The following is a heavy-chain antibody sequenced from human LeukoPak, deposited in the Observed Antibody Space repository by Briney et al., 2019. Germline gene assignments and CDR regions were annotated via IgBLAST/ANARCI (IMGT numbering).Heavy chain of an antibody. CDR1: GGTFSSYA. V-gene: IGHV1-69*04. J-gene: IGHJ4*02. CDR2: IIPILGIA. D-gene: IGHD4-23*01. CDR3: ARVQTVVPD. Sequence: SVKVSCKASGGTFSSYAISWVRQAPGQRLEWMGRIIPILGIANYAQKFQGRVTITADKSTSTAYMELSSLRSEDTAVYYCARVQTVVPDWGQGTLVTVSS.